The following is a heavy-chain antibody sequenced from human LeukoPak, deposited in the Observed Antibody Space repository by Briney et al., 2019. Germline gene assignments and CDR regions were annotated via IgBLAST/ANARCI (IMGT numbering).Heavy chain of an antibody. Sequence: GGSLRLSCAASGFTFSDYYMSWIRQAPGKGLEWVSYISSSGSTIYYADSVKGRFTISRDNAKNSLYLQMNSLRAEDTAVYYCARGEKIVVVPAAMPARDYYYYYGMDVWGQGTTVTVSS. V-gene: IGHV3-11*04. J-gene: IGHJ6*02. CDR1: GFTFSDYY. CDR3: ARGEKIVVVPAAMPARDYYYYYGMDV. D-gene: IGHD2-2*01. CDR2: ISSSGSTI.